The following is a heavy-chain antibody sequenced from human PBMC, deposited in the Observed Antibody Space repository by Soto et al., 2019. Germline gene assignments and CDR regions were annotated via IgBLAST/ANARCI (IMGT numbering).Heavy chain of an antibody. CDR3: VRDRLRGYDNSGFYS. CDR2: SNPYNGHK. Sequence: ASVKVSCKAFGYSFSYIGINWVRQAPGQGLEWMGWSNPYNGHKNYAQKFADRLTMTTDTSTATVSMELRNLKSDDTAVYYCVRDRLRGYDNSGFYSWG. CDR1: GYSFSYIG. V-gene: IGHV1-18*01. D-gene: IGHD3-22*01. J-gene: IGHJ5*01.